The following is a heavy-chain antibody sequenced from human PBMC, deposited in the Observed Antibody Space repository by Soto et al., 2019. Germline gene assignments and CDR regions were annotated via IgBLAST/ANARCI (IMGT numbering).Heavy chain of an antibody. D-gene: IGHD5-18*01. J-gene: IGHJ6*02. Sequence: SQTLSLTCAIPGDSVSSNSAAWNWIRQSPSRGLEWLGRTYYRSKWYNDYAVSVKSRITINPDTSKNQFSLQLNSVTPEDTAVYYCARGYSYGYPEYYGMDVWGQGTTVTVSS. V-gene: IGHV6-1*01. CDR1: GDSVSSNSAA. CDR2: TYYRSKWYN. CDR3: ARGYSYGYPEYYGMDV.